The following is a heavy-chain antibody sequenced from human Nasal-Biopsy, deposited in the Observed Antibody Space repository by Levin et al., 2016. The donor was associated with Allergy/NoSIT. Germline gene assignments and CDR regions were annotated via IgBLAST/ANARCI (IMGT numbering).Heavy chain of an antibody. J-gene: IGHJ4*02. CDR1: GASINSHY. V-gene: IGHV4-59*11. D-gene: IGHD1-1*01. CDR3: TRGQRSAWELAAD. Sequence: GSLRLSCTVSGASINSHYWSWIRQPPGTGLEWIGYIFYSGRTNYNPSLKSRVTISVDTSKNHFSLRLSSVTAADTAVYYCTRGQRSAWELAADWGQGTLVTVSS. CDR2: IFYSGRT.